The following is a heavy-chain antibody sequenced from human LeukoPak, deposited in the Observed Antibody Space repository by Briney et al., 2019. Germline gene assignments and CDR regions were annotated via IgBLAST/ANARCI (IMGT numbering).Heavy chain of an antibody. CDR2: INPNSGGI. CDR3: ARKGGGTMVRYNWFDP. CDR1: GYTFTGYY. J-gene: IGHJ5*02. V-gene: IGHV1-2*02. D-gene: IGHD3-10*01. Sequence: GASVTVSCKASGYTFTGYYMHWVRQAPGQGLEWMGWINPNSGGINYAQKFQGRVTMTRDTSISTAYMELSRLRSDDTAVYYCARKGGGTMVRYNWFDPWGQGTLVTVSS.